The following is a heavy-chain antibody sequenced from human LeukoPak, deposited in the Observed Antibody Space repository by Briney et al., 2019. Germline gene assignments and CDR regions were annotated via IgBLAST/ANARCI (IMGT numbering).Heavy chain of an antibody. D-gene: IGHD3-16*01. CDR3: ARDLAWGAFDY. J-gene: IGHJ4*02. CDR1: GFTFSNRG. Sequence: PGGSLRLSCAASGFTFSNRGMNWVRQAPGKGLEWLSGVSPPGGGTYYADSVKGRFTISRDDSKNTLSLQMNSLRVEDTAVYYCARDLAWGAFDYWGQGTLVTVSS. CDR2: VSPPGGGT. V-gene: IGHV3-23*01.